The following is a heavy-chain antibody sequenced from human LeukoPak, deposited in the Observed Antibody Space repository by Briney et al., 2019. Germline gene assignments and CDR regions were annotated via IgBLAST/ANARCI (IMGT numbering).Heavy chain of an antibody. Sequence: SETLSLTCTVSGGSISSYYWSWIRQPAGKGLEWIGRIHTSGSTNYNPSLKSRVTMSVDTSKNQFSLKLSSVTAADTAVYYCARDNIVVVPAARQGGHYYYYGMDVWGQGTTVTVSS. D-gene: IGHD2-2*01. CDR3: ARDNIVVVPAARQGGHYYYYGMDV. J-gene: IGHJ6*02. CDR1: GGSISSYY. CDR2: IHTSGST. V-gene: IGHV4-4*07.